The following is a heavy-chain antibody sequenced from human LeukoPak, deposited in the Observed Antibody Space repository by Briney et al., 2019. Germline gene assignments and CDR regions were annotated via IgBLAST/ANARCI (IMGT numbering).Heavy chain of an antibody. Sequence: ASMKVSCKASGYTFTGYYMHWVRQAPGQGLEWMGRINPNSGGTNYAQKFQGRVTMTRDTSISTAYMELSRLRSDDTAVYYCASGEYYYDSRFDYWGQGTLVTVSS. D-gene: IGHD3-22*01. V-gene: IGHV1-2*06. J-gene: IGHJ4*02. CDR1: GYTFTGYY. CDR3: ASGEYYYDSRFDY. CDR2: INPNSGGT.